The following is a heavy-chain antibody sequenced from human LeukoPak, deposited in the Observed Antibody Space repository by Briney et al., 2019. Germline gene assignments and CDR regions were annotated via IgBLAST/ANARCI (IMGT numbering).Heavy chain of an antibody. CDR2: ISSSSSYI. CDR1: GFTFSSYS. J-gene: IGHJ4*02. V-gene: IGHV3-21*01. D-gene: IGHD2-2*01. CDR3: ARVGTYCSSTSCYPQTDY. Sequence: GRSLRLSCAASGFTFSSYSMNWVRQAPGKGLEWVSSISSSSSYIYYADSVKGRFTISRDNAKNSLYLQMNSLRAEDTAVYYCARVGTYCSSTSCYPQTDYWGQGTLVTVSS.